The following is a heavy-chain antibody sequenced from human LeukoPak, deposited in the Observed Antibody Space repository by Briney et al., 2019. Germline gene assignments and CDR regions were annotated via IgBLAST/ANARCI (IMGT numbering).Heavy chain of an antibody. Sequence: GASVKVSCKASGYTFTGYYMHWVRQAPGQGLEWMGWINPNSGGTNYAQKFQGRVTMTRDTSISTAYMELSRLRSDDTAVYYCARDLPRYCSSTSCYEYWGQGTLVTVSS. CDR3: ARDLPRYCSSTSCYEY. J-gene: IGHJ4*02. CDR1: GYTFTGYY. CDR2: INPNSGGT. D-gene: IGHD2-2*01. V-gene: IGHV1-2*02.